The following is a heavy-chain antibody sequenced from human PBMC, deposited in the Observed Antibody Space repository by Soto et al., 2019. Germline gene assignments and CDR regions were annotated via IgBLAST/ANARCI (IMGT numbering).Heavy chain of an antibody. Sequence: SGPTLVNPTQTLTLICTFSGFSLSTNGVGVGWIRQPPGKALEWLALIYWNDDKRYSPSLKSRLTITKDTSKNQVILTMTNLDPVDTPTYYWEREGAMVPRFSAPGGQGTVVPGSS. CDR2: IYWNDDK. CDR1: GFSLSTNGVG. V-gene: IGHV2-5*01. CDR3: EREGAMVPRFSAP. D-gene: IGHD2-8*01. J-gene: IGHJ5*02.